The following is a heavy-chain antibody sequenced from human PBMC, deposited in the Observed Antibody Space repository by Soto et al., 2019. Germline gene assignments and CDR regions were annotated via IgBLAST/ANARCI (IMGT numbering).Heavy chain of an antibody. J-gene: IGHJ4*02. V-gene: IGHV4-59*01. CDR3: ARDGGWFGEGYFDH. CDR1: GGSISSYY. Sequence: TSETLSLTCTVSGGSISSYYWSWIRQPPGKGLEWIGYIYYSGSTNYNPSLKSRVTISVDTSKNQFSLKLSSVTAADTAVYYCARDGGWFGEGYFDHWGQGTLVTVSS. CDR2: IYYSGST. D-gene: IGHD3-10*01.